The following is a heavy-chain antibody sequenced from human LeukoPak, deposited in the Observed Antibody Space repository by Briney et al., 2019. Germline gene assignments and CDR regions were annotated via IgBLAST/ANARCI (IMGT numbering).Heavy chain of an antibody. CDR2: IYYSGST. CDR1: GGSISSYY. Sequence: SETLSLTCTVSGGSISSYYWSWIRQPPGKGLEWIGYIYYSGSTNYNPSLKSRVTISVDTSKNQSSLKLSSVTAADTAVYYCARVYGSGSYYRNWGQGTLVTVSS. CDR3: ARVYGSGSYYRN. J-gene: IGHJ4*02. D-gene: IGHD3-10*01. V-gene: IGHV4-59*01.